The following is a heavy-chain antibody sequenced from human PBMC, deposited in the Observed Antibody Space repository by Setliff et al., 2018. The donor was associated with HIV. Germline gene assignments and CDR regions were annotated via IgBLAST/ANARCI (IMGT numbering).Heavy chain of an antibody. CDR3: ARSNNLISFGGVVGY. CDR2: IYYSGGI. D-gene: IGHD3-16*01. V-gene: IGHV4-39*01. CDR1: GGSISTRTYY. Sequence: SETLSLTCTVSGGSISTRTYYWGWVRQPPGKGLEWIGSIYYSGGIYYNPSLKSRVTISVATSENQISLNLNSATAADTAVYFCARSNNLISFGGVVGYWGRGMLVTVSS. J-gene: IGHJ4*02.